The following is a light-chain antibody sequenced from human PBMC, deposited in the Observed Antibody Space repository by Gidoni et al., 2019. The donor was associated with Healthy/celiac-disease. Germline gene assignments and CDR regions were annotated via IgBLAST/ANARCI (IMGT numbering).Light chain of an antibody. V-gene: IGLV2-14*01. CDR2: EVS. Sequence: QSALTQPASVSASPGQSLTISCTGTSSDVGGYNYVSWYQQHPGKAPKLMIYEVSNRPSGVSNRFSGSKSGNTASLTISGLQAEDEADYYCSSYTSSSTPVVFGGGTKLTVL. J-gene: IGLJ2*01. CDR1: SSDVGGYNY. CDR3: SSYTSSSTPVV.